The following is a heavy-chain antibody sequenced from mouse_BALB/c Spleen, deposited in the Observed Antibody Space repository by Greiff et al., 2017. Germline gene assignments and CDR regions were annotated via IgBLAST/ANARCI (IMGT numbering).Heavy chain of an antibody. J-gene: IGHJ2*01. CDR2: ISSGGSYT. Sequence: EVMLVESGGDLVKPGGSLKLSCAASGFTFSSYGMSWVRQTPDKRLEWVATISSGGSYTYYPDSVKGRFTISRDNAKNTLYLQMSSLKSEDTAMYYCARHEGYEIFDYWGQGTTLTVSS. CDR1: GFTFSSYG. D-gene: IGHD2-3*01. V-gene: IGHV5-6*01. CDR3: ARHEGYEIFDY.